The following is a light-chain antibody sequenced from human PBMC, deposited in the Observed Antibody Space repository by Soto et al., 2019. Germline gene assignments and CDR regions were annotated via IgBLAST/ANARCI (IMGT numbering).Light chain of an antibody. CDR2: AAS. CDR1: QSLLYSDGKTY. J-gene: IGKJ5*01. CDR3: QQYGSPPGT. Sequence: DIVMTQTALSLSVTPVHPASVSFESMQSLLYSDGKTYLHWFQQKPGKAPKLLIYAASSLQSGVPSRFSGSGSGTDFTLTISRLEPEDFAVYYCQQYGSPPGTFGQGTRLEIK. V-gene: IGKV2-29*01.